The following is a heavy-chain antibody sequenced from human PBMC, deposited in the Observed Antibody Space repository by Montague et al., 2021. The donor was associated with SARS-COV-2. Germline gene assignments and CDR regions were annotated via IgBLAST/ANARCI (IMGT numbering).Heavy chain of an antibody. CDR3: ARGLPGLRARALFDY. V-gene: IGHV3-48*03. CDR2: ISSSGSTI. Sequence: SLRLSCAASGFIFSSYEMNWVRQAPGKGLEWVSYISSSGSTIYYADSVKGRFTISRDNAKNSLYLQMNSLRAEDTAVYYCARGLPGLRARALFDYWAREAWSPSPQ. CDR1: GFIFSSYE. J-gene: IGHJ4*02. D-gene: IGHD5-12*01.